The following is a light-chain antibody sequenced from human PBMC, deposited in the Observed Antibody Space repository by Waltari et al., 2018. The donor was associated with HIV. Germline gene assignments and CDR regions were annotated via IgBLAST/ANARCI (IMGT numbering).Light chain of an antibody. CDR3: CSYAGSYSWV. CDR2: DVS. J-gene: IGLJ3*02. CDR1: SSDVGGYNY. Sequence: QSALTQPRSVSGSPGQSVTISCTGTSSDVGGYNYVSCYQQHPGKAPQLMIYDVSKRPSGVPDRFSGSKSGNTASLTISGLQAEDEADYYCCSYAGSYSWVFGGGTKLTVL. V-gene: IGLV2-11*01.